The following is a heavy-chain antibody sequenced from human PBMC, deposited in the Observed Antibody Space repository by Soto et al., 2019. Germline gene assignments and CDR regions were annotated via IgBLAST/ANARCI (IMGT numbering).Heavy chain of an antibody. CDR3: ARGSRGYYYYYMDV. D-gene: IGHD3-10*01. CDR1: GGSFSGYY. V-gene: IGHV4-34*01. J-gene: IGHJ6*03. CDR2: INHSGST. Sequence: QVQLQQWGAGLLKPSETLSLTCAVYGGSFSGYYWSWIRQPPGKGLEWIGEINHSGSTNYNPSLKSCVTISVDTSKNQFSLKLSSVTAADTAVYYCARGSRGYYYYYMDVWGKGPTLTLSS.